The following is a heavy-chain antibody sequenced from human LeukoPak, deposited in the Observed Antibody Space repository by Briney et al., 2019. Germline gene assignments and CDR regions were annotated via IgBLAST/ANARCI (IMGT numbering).Heavy chain of an antibody. Sequence: GGSLRLSCAASGFTFSTYAMAWVRQAPGKGLEWVGFIRSKAYGGTTEYAASVKGRFTISRDDSKSIAYLQMNSLKTEDTAVYYCTRDRRDNWNDDYFDYWGQGTLVTVSS. CDR3: TRDRRDNWNDDYFDY. D-gene: IGHD1-1*01. CDR1: GFTFSTYA. J-gene: IGHJ4*02. CDR2: IRSKAYGGTT. V-gene: IGHV3-49*04.